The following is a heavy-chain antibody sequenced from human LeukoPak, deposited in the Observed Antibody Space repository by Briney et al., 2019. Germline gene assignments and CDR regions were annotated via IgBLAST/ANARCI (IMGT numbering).Heavy chain of an antibody. J-gene: IGHJ6*02. Sequence: GGSLRLSCAASGFTFSSYSMNWVRQAPGKGLEWVSSISSSSSTIYYADSVKGRFTISRDNAKNSLYLQMNSLRAEDTAVYYCARWRDDILTGSDMDVWGQGTTVTVSS. CDR3: ARWRDDILTGSDMDV. CDR2: ISSSSSTI. V-gene: IGHV3-48*04. D-gene: IGHD3-9*01. CDR1: GFTFSSYS.